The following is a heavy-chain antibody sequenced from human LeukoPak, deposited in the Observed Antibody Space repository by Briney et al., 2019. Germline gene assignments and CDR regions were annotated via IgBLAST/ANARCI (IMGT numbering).Heavy chain of an antibody. D-gene: IGHD3-22*01. J-gene: IGHJ4*02. CDR3: ARGYYYDSSGYWGDY. Sequence: ASVKVSCKASGYTFTSYGISWVRQAPGQGLEWMGWISAYNGNTNYAQKLQGRVTMTTDTSTSTAYMELRSLRSDDTAVYYCARGYYYDSSGYWGDYWGQGTLVTVSS. CDR1: GYTFTSYG. V-gene: IGHV1-18*01. CDR2: ISAYNGNT.